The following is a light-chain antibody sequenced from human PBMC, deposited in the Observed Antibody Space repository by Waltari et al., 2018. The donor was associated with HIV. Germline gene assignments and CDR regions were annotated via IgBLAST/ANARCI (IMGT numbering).Light chain of an antibody. CDR1: QTVSSW. Sequence: DIQMTQSPSTLSASVGDRVTMTCRASQTVSSWLAWYQQKPGKAPKLLIYRASYLGSGVPSRFSGGGSGTEFTLTITSLQPDDSATFYCQQYSSNSTFGQGTKVEV. J-gene: IGKJ1*01. CDR2: RAS. CDR3: QQYSSNST. V-gene: IGKV1-5*03.